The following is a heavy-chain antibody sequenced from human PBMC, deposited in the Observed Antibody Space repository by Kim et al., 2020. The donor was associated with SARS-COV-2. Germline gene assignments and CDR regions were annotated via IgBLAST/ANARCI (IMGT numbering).Heavy chain of an antibody. CDR1: GGSISSSNW. CDR2: IYHSGST. Sequence: SETLSLTCAVSGGSISSSNWWSWVRQPPGKGLEWIGEIYHSGSTNYNPSLKSRVTISVDKSKNQFSLKLSSVTAADTAVYYCASDHPSGSLFDYWGQGTLVTVSS. V-gene: IGHV4-4*02. D-gene: IGHD5-12*01. J-gene: IGHJ4*02. CDR3: ASDHPSGSLFDY.